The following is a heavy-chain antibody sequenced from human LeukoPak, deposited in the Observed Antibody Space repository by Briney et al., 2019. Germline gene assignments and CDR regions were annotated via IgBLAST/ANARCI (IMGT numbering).Heavy chain of an antibody. D-gene: IGHD2-2*01. CDR2: ISSSGTTI. V-gene: IGHV3-48*03. CDR3: ARRYCSSTSCLIDY. Sequence: GGSLRLPCAASGFTFSSYEMNWVRHAPGKGLEWVSYISSSGTTIYYADSVKGRFTISRDNAKNSLYLQMNSLRAEDTAVYYCARRYCSSTSCLIDYWGQGTLVTVSS. CDR1: GFTFSSYE. J-gene: IGHJ4*02.